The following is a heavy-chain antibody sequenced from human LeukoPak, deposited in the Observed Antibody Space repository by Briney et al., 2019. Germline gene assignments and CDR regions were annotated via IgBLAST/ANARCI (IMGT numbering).Heavy chain of an antibody. Sequence: PGGSLRLSCAASGFSFSSYSMNWVRQAPGRGLEWVSSISYSSNYIYYADSVKGRFTISRDNARKSLFLQMSSLRAEDTAVYYCAKHPTHYDILTGYYPMGAFDIWGQGTMVTVSS. J-gene: IGHJ3*02. V-gene: IGHV3-21*04. D-gene: IGHD3-9*01. CDR2: ISYSSNYI. CDR1: GFSFSSYS. CDR3: AKHPTHYDILTGYYPMGAFDI.